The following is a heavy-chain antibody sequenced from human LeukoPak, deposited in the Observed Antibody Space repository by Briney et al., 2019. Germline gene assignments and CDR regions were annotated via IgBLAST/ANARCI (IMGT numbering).Heavy chain of an antibody. CDR2: INHSGST. Sequence: SETLSLTCAVYGGSFSGYYWSWIRQPPGKGLEWIGEINHSGSTNYNPSLKSRVTISVDTSKNQFSLKLSSVTAADTAVYYCARVHDSGSYYGLYFDYWGQGTLVTVSS. J-gene: IGHJ4*02. CDR1: GGSFSGYY. V-gene: IGHV4-34*01. CDR3: ARVHDSGSYYGLYFDY. D-gene: IGHD1-26*01.